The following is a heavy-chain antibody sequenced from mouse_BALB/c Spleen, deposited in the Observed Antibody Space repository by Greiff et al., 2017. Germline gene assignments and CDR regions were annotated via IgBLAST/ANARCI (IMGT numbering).Heavy chain of an antibody. CDR2: ISSGGSYT. CDR1: GFTFSSYA. Sequence: EVQLQESGGGLVKPGGSLKLSCAASGFTFSSYAMSWVRQSPEKRLEWVAEISSGGSYTYYPDTVTGRFTISRDNAKNTLYLEMSSLRSEDTAMYYCARDRDYWGQGTTLTVSS. V-gene: IGHV5-9-4*01. J-gene: IGHJ2*01. CDR3: ARDRDY.